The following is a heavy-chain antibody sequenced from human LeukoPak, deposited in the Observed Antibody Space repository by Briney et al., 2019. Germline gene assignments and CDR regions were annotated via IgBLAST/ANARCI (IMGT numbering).Heavy chain of an antibody. D-gene: IGHD3-16*01. CDR1: GFTFSSYS. Sequence: GGSLRLSCAASGFTFSSYSMNWVRQAPGKGLEWVSSISSSSSYIYYADSVKGRFTISRDNAKNSLSLQMNSLRAEDTAVYYCAKTAYTGISYYYYMDVWGKGTTVTVSS. J-gene: IGHJ6*03. CDR2: ISSSSSYI. V-gene: IGHV3-21*01. CDR3: AKTAYTGISYYYYMDV.